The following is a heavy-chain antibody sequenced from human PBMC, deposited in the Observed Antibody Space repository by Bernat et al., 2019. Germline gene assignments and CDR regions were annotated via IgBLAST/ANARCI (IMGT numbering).Heavy chain of an antibody. CDR3: ARDMAYYYGSGSYASDGMDV. V-gene: IGHV4-31*03. D-gene: IGHD3-10*01. Sequence: QVQLQESGPGLVKPSQTLSLTCTVSGGSLSSGGYYWSWIRQHPGKGLEWIGYIYYSGSTYYNPSLKSRVTISVDTSKNQFYLKLSSVTAADTAVYYCARDMAYYYGSGSYASDGMDVWGQGTTVTVS. J-gene: IGHJ6*02. CDR2: IYYSGST. CDR1: GGSLSSGGYY.